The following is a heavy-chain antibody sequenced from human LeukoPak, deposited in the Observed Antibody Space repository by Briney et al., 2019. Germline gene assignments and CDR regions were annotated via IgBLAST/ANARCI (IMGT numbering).Heavy chain of an antibody. CDR1: GFTFDYIW. CDR2: IKSKTDGETT. CDR3: TRVRPYDSGCFDC. J-gene: IGHJ4*02. D-gene: IGHD6-19*01. Sequence: GGSLRLSCAASGFTFDYIWMSWVRQAPGKGLEWVGRIKSKTDGETTDYAAPVKGRFTLPRDDSKNTLYLQMNSLKIEDTAVYYCTRVRPYDSGCFDCWGQGTLVTVSS. V-gene: IGHV3-15*01.